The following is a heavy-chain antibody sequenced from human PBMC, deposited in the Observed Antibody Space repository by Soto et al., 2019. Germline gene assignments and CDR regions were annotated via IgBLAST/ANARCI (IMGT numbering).Heavy chain of an antibody. J-gene: IGHJ5*02. Sequence: SETLSLTCAVYGGSFSGYYWCWIRQPPGKGLEWIGEINHSGSTNYNPSLKSRVTISVDTSKNQFSLKLSSVTAADTAVYYCARRITMIVVVITRPNWFDPWGQGTLVTVSS. D-gene: IGHD3-22*01. V-gene: IGHV4-34*01. CDR2: INHSGST. CDR3: ARRITMIVVVITRPNWFDP. CDR1: GGSFSGYY.